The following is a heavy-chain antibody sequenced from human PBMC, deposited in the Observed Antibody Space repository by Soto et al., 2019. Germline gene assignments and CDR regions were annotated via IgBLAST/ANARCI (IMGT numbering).Heavy chain of an antibody. J-gene: IGHJ4*02. CDR1: GFTFTSSA. Sequence: SVKVSCKASGFTFTSSAVQWVRQARGQRLEWIGWITVGTGNTNYAQKFQERVTITRDMSTSTAYMELSNLRSEDTAVYYCAAGDSSGYYGGWGQGTQVTVSS. CDR3: AAGDSSGYYGG. D-gene: IGHD3-22*01. V-gene: IGHV1-58*01. CDR2: ITVGTGNT.